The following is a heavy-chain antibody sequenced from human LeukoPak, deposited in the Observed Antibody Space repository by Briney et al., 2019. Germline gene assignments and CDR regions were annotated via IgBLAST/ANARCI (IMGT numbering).Heavy chain of an antibody. CDR2: LSGSGGSP. D-gene: IGHD3-10*01. V-gene: IGHV3-23*01. CDR1: GFTFSSYA. Sequence: GGSLRLSCAASGFTFSSYAMSWVGQAPGKGLEGGSALSGSGGSPSYADSVKGRFTISRDNSKNTLYLQMNSLRAEDTAVYYCAKGQWFGESSRGMDVWGQGTTVTVSS. CDR3: AKGQWFGESSRGMDV. J-gene: IGHJ6*02.